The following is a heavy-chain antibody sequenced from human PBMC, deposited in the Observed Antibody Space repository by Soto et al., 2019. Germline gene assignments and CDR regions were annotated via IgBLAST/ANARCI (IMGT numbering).Heavy chain of an antibody. Sequence: SETLSLTCTVSGGSISSVGYYWGWIRQPPGKGLEWIGSIFYSGSTYYNPSLKSRVTISVDTSKNQFSLKLSSVTAADTAVYYCARRYGGNFDYWGQGTLVTVSS. CDR3: ARRYGGNFDY. D-gene: IGHD3-16*01. CDR1: GGSISSVGYY. J-gene: IGHJ4*02. CDR2: IFYSGST. V-gene: IGHV4-39*01.